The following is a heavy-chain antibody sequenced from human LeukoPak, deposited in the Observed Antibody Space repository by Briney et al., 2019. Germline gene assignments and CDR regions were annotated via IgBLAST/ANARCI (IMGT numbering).Heavy chain of an antibody. CDR1: GGSFSGYY. Sequence: SETLSLTCAVYGGSFSGYYWSWIRQPPGKGLEWIGEINHSGSTNYNPSLKSRVTISVDTSKNQLSLKLVSVTAADTAVYYCARHYYGDYYFDHWGQGTLVTVSS. CDR3: ARHYYGDYYFDH. J-gene: IGHJ4*02. V-gene: IGHV4-34*01. D-gene: IGHD4-17*01. CDR2: INHSGST.